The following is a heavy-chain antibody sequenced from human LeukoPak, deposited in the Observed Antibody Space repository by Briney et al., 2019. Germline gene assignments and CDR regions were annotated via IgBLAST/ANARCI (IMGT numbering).Heavy chain of an antibody. CDR2: IKEDGGEK. CDR3: ARDRSGYSGYAFFDY. Sequence: PGGSLRLSCAASGFTFSRYWMSWVRQAPGKGLEWVANIKEDGGEKFHVDSVKGRFTISRDNAKNSLYLQMNSLRAEDTAVYYCARDRSGYSGYAFFDYWGQGTLVTVSS. D-gene: IGHD5-12*01. V-gene: IGHV3-7*01. CDR1: GFTFSRYW. J-gene: IGHJ4*02.